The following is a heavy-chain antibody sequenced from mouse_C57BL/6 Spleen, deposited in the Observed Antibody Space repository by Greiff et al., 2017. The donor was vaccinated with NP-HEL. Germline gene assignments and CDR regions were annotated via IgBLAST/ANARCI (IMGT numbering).Heavy chain of an antibody. CDR2: IYPGDGDT. CDR1: GYAFSSSW. J-gene: IGHJ4*01. Sequence: VQVVESGPELVKPGASVKISCKASGYAFSSSWMNWVKQRPGKGLEWIGRIYPGDGDTNYNGKFKGKATLTADKSSSTAYMQLSSLTSEDSAVYFCARARDGCPGMDYWGQEASVTVSS. CDR3: ARARDGCPGMDY. D-gene: IGHD2-3*01. V-gene: IGHV1-82*01.